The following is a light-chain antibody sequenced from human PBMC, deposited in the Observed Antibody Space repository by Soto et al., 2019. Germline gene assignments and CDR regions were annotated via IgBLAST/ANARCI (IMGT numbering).Light chain of an antibody. CDR1: QSLLHSNGYSY. J-gene: IGKJ4*01. CDR2: LGS. Sequence: DIVMTQSPLSLPVTPGEPASISCRSSQSLLHSNGYSYLDWYLQKPEQSPQLLIYLGSNRASGVPDRFSGSGSGTDFTLKISRVEAEDVGVYYCMQALQTPLTFGGGTKVEIK. V-gene: IGKV2-28*01. CDR3: MQALQTPLT.